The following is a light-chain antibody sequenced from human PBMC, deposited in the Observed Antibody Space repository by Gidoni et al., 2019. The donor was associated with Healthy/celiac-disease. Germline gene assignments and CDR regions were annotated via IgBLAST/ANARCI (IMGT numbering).Light chain of an antibody. Sequence: RAEPGTGAVYGGQRARITCSGDALPKKYAYWYQQKSGQAPVLVIYEDSKRPSGIPERFSGSTSGTLATLTISGAHVEDYASYFCHSTDIRGTHRVVFGTGTKVTVL. CDR1: ALPKKY. CDR3: HSTDIRGTHRVV. V-gene: IGLV3-10*01. CDR2: EDS. J-gene: IGLJ1*01.